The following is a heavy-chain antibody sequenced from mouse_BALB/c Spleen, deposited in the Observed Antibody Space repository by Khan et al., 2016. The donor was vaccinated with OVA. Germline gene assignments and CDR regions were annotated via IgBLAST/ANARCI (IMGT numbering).Heavy chain of an antibody. D-gene: IGHD1-3*01. V-gene: IGHV3-1*02. Sequence: QRREARPDLEKPSQSLSPTCTVTCFSITSGFSWHWIRQFPGNKLEWVAYIHFSGITNYNPSLKCRISLTRYTSKNQFFLQLNSVTIEDTATYYCARYFANYFDSWGQGTTLTVSS. J-gene: IGHJ2*01. CDR3: ARYFANYFDS. CDR1: CFSITSGFS. CDR2: IHFSGIT.